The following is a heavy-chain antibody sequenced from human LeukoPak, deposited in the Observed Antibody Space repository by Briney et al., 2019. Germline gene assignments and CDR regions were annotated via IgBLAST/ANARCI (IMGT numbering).Heavy chain of an antibody. V-gene: IGHV3-66*01. CDR2: IYSGGST. CDR1: GFTVSSNY. CDR3: ARVASTDFQH. Sequence: GGSQRLSCAASGFTVSSNYMSWVRQAPGKGLEWVSVIYSGGSTYYADSVKGRFTISRDNSKNTLYLQMNSLRAEDTAVYYCARVASTDFQHWGQGTLVTVSS. D-gene: IGHD5-12*01. J-gene: IGHJ1*01.